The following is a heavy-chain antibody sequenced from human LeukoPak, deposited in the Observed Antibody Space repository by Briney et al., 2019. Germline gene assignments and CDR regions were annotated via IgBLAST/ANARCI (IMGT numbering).Heavy chain of an antibody. CDR2: INPNNGGT. Sequence: ASVKVSCKASGYTFTGYYMHWLRQAPGQGLEWMGRINPNNGGTNYAQQFQGRVTMTRDTSISTAYMELSRLRSDDTAVYYCASPPQGYCSGGSCYSSNDYWGQGTLVTVSS. CDR1: GYTFTGYY. CDR3: ASPPQGYCSGGSCYSSNDY. V-gene: IGHV1-2*06. J-gene: IGHJ4*02. D-gene: IGHD2-15*01.